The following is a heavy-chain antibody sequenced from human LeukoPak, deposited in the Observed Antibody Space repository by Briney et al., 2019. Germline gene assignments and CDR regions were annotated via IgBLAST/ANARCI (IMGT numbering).Heavy chain of an antibody. V-gene: IGHV3-48*01. D-gene: IGHD1-1*01. CDR2: ISSSSSTI. CDR1: GFTYSSYS. Sequence: GGSQRLSCAASGFTYSSYSMNWVRQAPGKGLEGVSYISSSSSTIYYADSVKGGFTISRDNAKNSLYLQMNSLRAEDTAVYYCARDATGTTYYYYYMDVWGKGTTVTVSS. CDR3: ARDATGTTYYYYYMDV. J-gene: IGHJ6*03.